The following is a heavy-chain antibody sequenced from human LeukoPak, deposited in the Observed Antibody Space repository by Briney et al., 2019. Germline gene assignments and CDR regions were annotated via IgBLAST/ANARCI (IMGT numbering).Heavy chain of an antibody. CDR3: ARDAPYYYDSSGYYSY. D-gene: IGHD3-22*01. CDR1: GFTFSSYS. V-gene: IGHV3-21*01. Sequence: PGGSLRLSCAASGFTFSSYSMNWVRQAPGKGLEWVSSISSSSSYIYYADSVKGRFTISRDNAKNSLYLQTNSLRAEDTAVYYCARDAPYYYDSSGYYSYWGQGTLVTVSS. CDR2: ISSSSSYI. J-gene: IGHJ4*02.